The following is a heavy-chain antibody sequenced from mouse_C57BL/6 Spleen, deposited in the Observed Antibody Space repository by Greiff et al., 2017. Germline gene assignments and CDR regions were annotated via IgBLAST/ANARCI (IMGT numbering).Heavy chain of an antibody. CDR2: IDPSDSYT. CDR1: GYTFTSYW. V-gene: IGHV1-69*01. J-gene: IGHJ4*01. CDR3: ARGGDGYGLYAMDY. D-gene: IGHD2-2*01. Sequence: QVQLQQPGAELVMPGASVKLSCKASGYTFTSYWMHWVKQRPGQGLEWIGEIDPSDSYTNYNQKFKGKSTLTVDKSSSTAYMQLSSLTSEDSAVYYCARGGDGYGLYAMDYWGQGASVTVSS.